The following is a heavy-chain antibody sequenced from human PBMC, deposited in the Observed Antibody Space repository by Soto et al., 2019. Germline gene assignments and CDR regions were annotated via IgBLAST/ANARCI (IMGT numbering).Heavy chain of an antibody. J-gene: IGHJ4*02. V-gene: IGHV3-33*06. CDR3: AKDLFQQALDY. CDR2: IWYDRSNK. CDR1: GFRFSSYG. D-gene: IGHD6-13*01. Sequence: GGSLRLSCAASGFRFSSYGMHWVRQAPGKGLEWVAVIWYDRSNKYYADSVKGRFTISRDNSKNTLSLQMNSLRVEDTAVYYCAKDLFQQALDYWGQGTLVTVSS.